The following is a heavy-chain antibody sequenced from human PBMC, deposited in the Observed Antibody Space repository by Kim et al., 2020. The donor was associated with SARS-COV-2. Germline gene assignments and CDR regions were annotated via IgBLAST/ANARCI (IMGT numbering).Heavy chain of an antibody. Sequence: DPVKGRFTISRDNSKDPLYLQMNSLRAEDTAVYYCAKDLGLTGDQGPIDYWGQGTLVTVSS. D-gene: IGHD7-27*01. J-gene: IGHJ4*02. V-gene: IGHV3-33*06. CDR3: AKDLGLTGDQGPIDY.